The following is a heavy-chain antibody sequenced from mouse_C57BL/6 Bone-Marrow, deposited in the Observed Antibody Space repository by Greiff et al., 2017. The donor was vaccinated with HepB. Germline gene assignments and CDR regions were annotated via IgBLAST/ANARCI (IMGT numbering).Heavy chain of an antibody. CDR2: ISDGGSYT. Sequence: EVQVVESGGGLVKPGGSLKLSCAASGFTFSSYAMSWVRQTPEKRLEWVATISDGGSYTYYPDNVKGRFTISRDNAKNNLYLQMSHLKSEDTAMYYCARDWVTTAAAMDYWGQGTSVTVSS. CDR3: ARDWVTTAAAMDY. V-gene: IGHV5-4*01. CDR1: GFTFSSYA. J-gene: IGHJ4*01. D-gene: IGHD1-2*01.